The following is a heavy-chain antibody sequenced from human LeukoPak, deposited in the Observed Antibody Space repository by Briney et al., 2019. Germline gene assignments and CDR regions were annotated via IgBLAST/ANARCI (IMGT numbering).Heavy chain of an antibody. CDR2: INHSGST. CDR1: GGSFSGYY. Sequence: SSETLSLTCAVYGGSFSGYYWSWIRQPPGKGLEWIGEINHSGSTNYNPSLKSRVTISVDTSKNQFSLKLSSVTAADTAVYYCARQTGGRSEIQLWPQQQKKYYFDYWGQGTLVTVSS. J-gene: IGHJ4*02. CDR3: ARQTGGRSEIQLWPQQQKKYYFDY. D-gene: IGHD5-18*01. V-gene: IGHV4-34*01.